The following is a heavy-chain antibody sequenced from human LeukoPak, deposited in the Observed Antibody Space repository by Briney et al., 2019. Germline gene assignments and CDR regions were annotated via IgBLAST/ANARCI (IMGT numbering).Heavy chain of an antibody. CDR3: TRGSVTGVEWYFDL. V-gene: IGHV3-49*04. J-gene: IGHJ2*01. CDR2: IRSKAYGGTT. D-gene: IGHD6-19*01. Sequence: PGGSLRLSCTASGFTFGDYAMSWVHQAPGKGLEWVGFIRSKAYGGTTEYAASVKGRFTISRDDSKSIAYLQMNSLKTEDTAVYYCTRGSVTGVEWYFDLWGRGTLVTVSS. CDR1: GFTFGDYA.